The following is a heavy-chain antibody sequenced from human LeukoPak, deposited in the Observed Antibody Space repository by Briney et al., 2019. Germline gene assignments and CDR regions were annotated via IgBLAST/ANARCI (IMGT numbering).Heavy chain of an antibody. J-gene: IGHJ6*02. D-gene: IGHD4-17*01. CDR2: ISWNSGSI. Sequence: PGGALRLSCAASGFTFSSYAMSWVRQAPGKGLEWVSGISWNSGSIGYADSVKGRFTISRDNAKNSLYLQMNSLRAEDTALYYCAKGYGDYGDGMDVWGQGTTVTVSS. CDR3: AKGYGDYGDGMDV. CDR1: GFTFSSYA. V-gene: IGHV3-9*01.